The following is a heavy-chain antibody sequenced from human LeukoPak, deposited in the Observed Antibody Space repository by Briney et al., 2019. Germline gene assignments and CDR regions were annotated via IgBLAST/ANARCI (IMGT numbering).Heavy chain of an antibody. CDR3: AKGRGVVVVAATGY. CDR1: GFTFSSYA. J-gene: IGHJ4*02. D-gene: IGHD2-15*01. CDR2: ISGSGGST. V-gene: IGHV3-23*01. Sequence: GGSLRLSCAASGFTFSSYAMSWVRQAPGKGLEWVSAISGSGGSTYYADSVKGRFTISRDNSKNTLYLQMNSLRAEDTAVYYCAKGRGVVVVAATGYWGQGTLVTVSS.